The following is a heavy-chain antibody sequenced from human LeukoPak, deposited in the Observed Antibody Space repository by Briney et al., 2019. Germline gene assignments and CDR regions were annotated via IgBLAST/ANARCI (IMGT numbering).Heavy chain of an antibody. D-gene: IGHD6-13*01. CDR1: GFTFISYS. Sequence: GGALGLSRADSGFTFISYSMNGVGQARGKGVEWFSSIISSSSYIYYAASVTGRFTISRDNANNSLYLQMNSLRAEDTAVYYCAIGGIAAFDYWGQGTLVTVSS. CDR2: IISSSSYI. V-gene: IGHV3-21*01. CDR3: AIGGIAAFDY. J-gene: IGHJ4*02.